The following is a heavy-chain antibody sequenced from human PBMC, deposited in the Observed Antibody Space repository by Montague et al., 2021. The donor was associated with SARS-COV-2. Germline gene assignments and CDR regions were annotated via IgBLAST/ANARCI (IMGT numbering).Heavy chain of an antibody. CDR3: ARGPRITMIVVVITDIWFGP. V-gene: IGHV4-34*01. Sequence: SDTLSLTCAVYGGPFSGYYWSWIRQPPGKGLEWIGEINHSGSTNYNPSLKSRVTISVDTSKNQFSLKLSSVTAADTAVYYCARGPRITMIVVVITDIWFGPWGQGTLVTVSS. CDR1: GGPFSGYY. J-gene: IGHJ5*02. CDR2: INHSGST. D-gene: IGHD3-22*01.